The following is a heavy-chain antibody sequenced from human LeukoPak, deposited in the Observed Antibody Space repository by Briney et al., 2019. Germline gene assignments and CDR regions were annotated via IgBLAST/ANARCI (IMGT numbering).Heavy chain of an antibody. CDR3: ARGAGWYNY. V-gene: IGHV4-59*01. CDR1: GGSISSYY. J-gene: IGHJ4*02. D-gene: IGHD6-19*01. CDR2: IYYSGST. Sequence: SETLSLTCTVSGGSISSYYWSWIRQPPGKGLEWIGYIYYSGSTNYNPSLKSRVTISIDTSKKQFSLRVSSVTAADTAVYYCARGAGWYNYWGQGTLVTVSS.